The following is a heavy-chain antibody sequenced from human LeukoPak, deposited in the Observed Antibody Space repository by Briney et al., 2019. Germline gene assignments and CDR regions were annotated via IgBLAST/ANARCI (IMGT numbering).Heavy chain of an antibody. J-gene: IGHJ4*02. CDR1: GGSISSGGYY. D-gene: IGHD3-10*01. V-gene: IGHV4-31*03. CDR3: ARENSYGSGSYDY. CDR2: IYYSGST. Sequence: SETLSLTCTVSGGSISSGGYYWSWIRQHPGKGLEWIGYIYYSGSTYYNPSLKSRVTISVDTSKNQFSLKLSSVTAADTAVYYCARENSYGSGSYDYWGQGTLLTVSS.